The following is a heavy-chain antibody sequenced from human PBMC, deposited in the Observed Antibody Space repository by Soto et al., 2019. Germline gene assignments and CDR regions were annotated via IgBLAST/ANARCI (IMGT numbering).Heavy chain of an antibody. V-gene: IGHV3-21*01. Sequence: GSLRLSCAASGFTFSSYSMNWVRQAPGKGLEWVSSTSSSSSYIYYADSVKGRFTISRDNAKNSLYLQMNSLRAEDTAVYYCASRYSSSWYTYYYYYGMDVWGQGTTVTVSS. J-gene: IGHJ6*02. CDR1: GFTFSSYS. CDR2: TSSSSSYI. CDR3: ASRYSSSWYTYYYYYGMDV. D-gene: IGHD6-13*01.